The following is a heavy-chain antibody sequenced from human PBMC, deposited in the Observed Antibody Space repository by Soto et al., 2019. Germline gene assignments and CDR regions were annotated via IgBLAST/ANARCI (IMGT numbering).Heavy chain of an antibody. V-gene: IGHV1-3*05. J-gene: IGHJ4*02. CDR1: GYTFTSYA. CDR2: INAGNGNT. Sequence: QVQLVQSGAEEKKPGASVKVSCKASGYTFTSYAMHWVRQAPGQRLEWMGWINAGNGNTKYSQKLQGRVTITRDTSASTAYMELSSLRSEDTAAYYCARSILVVTDRDYWGQGTLVTVSS. D-gene: IGHD2-21*02. CDR3: ARSILVVTDRDY.